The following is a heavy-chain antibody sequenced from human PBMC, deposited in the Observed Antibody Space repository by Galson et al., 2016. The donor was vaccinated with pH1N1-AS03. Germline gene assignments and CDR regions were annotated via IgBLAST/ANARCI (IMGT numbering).Heavy chain of an antibody. V-gene: IGHV3-21*01. J-gene: IGHJ5*02. CDR3: ARGVDSGGRQVLFGP. D-gene: IGHD3-22*01. Sequence: SLRLSCAGSGFTFSSHSMNWVRQAPGKGLEWVSSISGNSGFINYADSVRGSFTISRDNAKNSLYLQVSSLRAEYTAVYFCARGVDSGGRQVLFGPWGQGTLVTVSS. CDR2: ISGNSGFI. CDR1: GFTFSSHS.